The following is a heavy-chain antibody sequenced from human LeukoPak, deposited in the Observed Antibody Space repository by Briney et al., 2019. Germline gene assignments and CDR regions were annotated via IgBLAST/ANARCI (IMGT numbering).Heavy chain of an antibody. V-gene: IGHV5-51*01. J-gene: IGHJ4*02. CDR3: ARSRHGNSLDY. Sequence: GESLKISCKGSGDTFTDTYIAWVRQVAGKGLEWMGIIYHDGSDTRYSPSFEGQVTISVDHSIRTAYLQWTSLKTSDTAMYYCARSRHGNSLDYWGQGALVTVSS. CDR2: IYHDGSDT. CDR1: GDTFTDTY. D-gene: IGHD1-7*01.